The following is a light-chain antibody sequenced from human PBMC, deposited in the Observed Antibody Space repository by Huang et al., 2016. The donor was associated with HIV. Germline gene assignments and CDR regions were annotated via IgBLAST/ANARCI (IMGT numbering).Light chain of an antibody. J-gene: IGKJ2*01. CDR2: DAA. CDR3: QQYDGLPYT. V-gene: IGKV1-33*01. CDR1: QDIGNS. Sequence: DIQMTQSPSSLSTFIGNKVTITCQARQDIGNSLNWYQQRPGKAPKLLIDDAASLETGVTSRFSGGWSGTTFTFTITNLRPEDVATYYCQQYDGLPYTFGQGTRIEI.